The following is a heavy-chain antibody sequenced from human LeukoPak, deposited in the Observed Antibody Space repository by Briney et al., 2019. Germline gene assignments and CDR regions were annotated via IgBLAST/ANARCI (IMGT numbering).Heavy chain of an antibody. CDR1: GFTFSNYA. Sequence: GGSLRLSCAASGFTFSNYAMSWVRQAPGKGLEWVSTISGPGSSTYSADSVKGRFTISRDNSKNTLYLQMHSLRAKDTAIYYCAKPSRDFDSSGYSHFDYWGQGTLVTVSS. J-gene: IGHJ4*02. CDR2: ISGPGSST. V-gene: IGHV3-23*01. D-gene: IGHD3-22*01. CDR3: AKPSRDFDSSGYSHFDY.